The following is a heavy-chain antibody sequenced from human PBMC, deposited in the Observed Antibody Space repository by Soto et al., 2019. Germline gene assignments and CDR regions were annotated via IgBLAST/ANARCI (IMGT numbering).Heavy chain of an antibody. Sequence: QVQLVQSGAEVKKPGSSVKVSCKASGGTFSSYSINWVRQAPGQGLEWMGEIIPIFGTANYAKKFQGSVTMTADESPSTAYMELSSLRSEDTAVYYCARDGGRHSGGIDYWGQGMLVTVSS. CDR2: IIPIFGTA. J-gene: IGHJ4*02. CDR3: ARDGGRHSGGIDY. D-gene: IGHD1-26*01. CDR1: GGTFSSYS. V-gene: IGHV1-69*01.